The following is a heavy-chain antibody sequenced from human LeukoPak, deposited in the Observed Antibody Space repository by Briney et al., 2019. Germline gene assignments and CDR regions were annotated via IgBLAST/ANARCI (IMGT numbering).Heavy chain of an antibody. Sequence: GGSLRLSCAASGFTFSSYAMHWVRQAPGKGLEWVAVISYDGSNKYYADSVKGRFTISRDNSKNTLYLQMNSLRAEDTAVYYCARDIEVSGSSWYSPTTNYYYYGMDVWGQGTTVTVSS. V-gene: IGHV3-30-3*01. CDR1: GFTFSSYA. D-gene: IGHD6-13*01. CDR2: ISYDGSNK. CDR3: ARDIEVSGSSWYSPTTNYYYYGMDV. J-gene: IGHJ6*02.